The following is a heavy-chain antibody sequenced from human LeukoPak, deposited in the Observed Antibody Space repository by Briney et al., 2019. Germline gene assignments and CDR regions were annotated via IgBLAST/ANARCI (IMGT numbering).Heavy chain of an antibody. Sequence: ASVKVSCKASGYTFTSYDINWVRQATGQGLQRMGLMNPNSGNTGSAQKFQGRVTMTRNTSISTAYMELSSLRSEDTFFFQAEDGIRDFDWLLRNYYYYYYMDVWGKGTTVTVSS. CDR1: GYTFTSYD. D-gene: IGHD3-9*01. CDR3: EDGIRDFDWLLRNYYYYYYMDV. CDR2: MNPNSGNT. V-gene: IGHV1-8*01. J-gene: IGHJ6*03.